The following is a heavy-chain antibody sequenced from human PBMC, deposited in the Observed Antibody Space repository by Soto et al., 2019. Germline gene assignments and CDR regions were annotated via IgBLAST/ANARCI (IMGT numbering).Heavy chain of an antibody. CDR3: ARHPPYYDSSGYYGWFDP. D-gene: IGHD3-22*01. Sequence: QVQLQESGPGLVKPSETLSLTCTVSGGSITTDYWPWIRQSPGKGLEWIAYISSTGRASYNPSLESRVTMSVDTSTNQFSLKLSSVTAADTAVYYCARHPPYYDSSGYYGWFDPWGQGTLVTVSS. V-gene: IGHV4-59*08. CDR1: GGSITTDY. J-gene: IGHJ5*02. CDR2: ISSTGRA.